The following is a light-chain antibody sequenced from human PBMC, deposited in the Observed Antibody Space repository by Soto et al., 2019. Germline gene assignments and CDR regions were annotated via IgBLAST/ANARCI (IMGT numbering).Light chain of an antibody. CDR1: SSDVGGYNY. V-gene: IGLV2-14*01. Sequence: QSVLTQPASVSGSPGQSITISCTGTSSDVGGYNYVSWYQQHPGKAPKLMIYEVSNRPSGVSNRFSGSKSGNTASLTISCLQAEDEADYYCSSYTSSSTYVFGTGTKLTVL. CDR3: SSYTSSSTYV. CDR2: EVS. J-gene: IGLJ1*01.